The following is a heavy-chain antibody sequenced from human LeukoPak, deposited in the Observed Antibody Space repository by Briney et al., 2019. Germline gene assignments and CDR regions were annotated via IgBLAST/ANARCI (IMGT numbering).Heavy chain of an antibody. CDR1: GFTVSSNY. V-gene: IGHV3-66*01. J-gene: IGHJ4*02. CDR2: IYSGGST. D-gene: IGHD5-18*01. CDR3: AKDNTVIQLVGRRRGHFDY. Sequence: GGSLRLSCAASGFTVSSNYMSWVRQAPGKGLEWVSVIYSGGSTYYADSVKGRFTISRDNSKNTLYLQMNSLRAEDTAVYHCAKDNTVIQLVGRRRGHFDYWGQGTLVTASS.